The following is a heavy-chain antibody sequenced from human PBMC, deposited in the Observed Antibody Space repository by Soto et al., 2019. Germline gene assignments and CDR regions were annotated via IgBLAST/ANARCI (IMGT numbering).Heavy chain of an antibody. J-gene: IGHJ4*02. CDR1: GGSIISTDYY. CDR3: AGKPNGLYYFDF. V-gene: IGHV4-31*03. D-gene: IGHD2-8*01. Sequence: QVHLQESGPGLVKPSQTLSLTCTVSGGSIISTDYYWTWIRQHPGQGLEWIGYMHYSGLTYYNPSLKSRVTISVDTSKNQFSLDLSSVTAADTAIYYCAGKPNGLYYFDFWGQGTLVTISS. CDR2: MHYSGLT.